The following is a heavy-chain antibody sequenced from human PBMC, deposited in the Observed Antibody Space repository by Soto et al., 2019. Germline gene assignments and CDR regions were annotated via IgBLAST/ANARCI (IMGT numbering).Heavy chain of an antibody. CDR2: MYYRGNT. V-gene: IGHV4-39*01. J-gene: IGHJ4*02. D-gene: IGHD3-9*01. CDR3: ARLEGLATISYYFDF. CDR1: GGSISGGVSY. Sequence: PSETLSLTCTVSGGSISGGVSYWSWIRPRPGKGLEWIGSMYYRGNTYYNPSLKTRVIISPDKSKSQFSLRLNSVTAADSAVYFCARLEGLATISYYFDFWDQGAQVTVSS.